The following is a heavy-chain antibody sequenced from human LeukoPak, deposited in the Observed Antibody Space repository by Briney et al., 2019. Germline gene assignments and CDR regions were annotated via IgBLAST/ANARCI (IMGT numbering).Heavy chain of an antibody. V-gene: IGHV3-48*03. CDR1: GFTFSSYA. CDR2: ISSSGNTI. J-gene: IGHJ4*02. CDR3: ARKGSSGWYMDYFDY. D-gene: IGHD6-19*01. Sequence: GGSLTLSCAASGFTFSSYAMSWVRQAPGKGLDWVSYISSSGNTIYYADSLKGRFTISRDNAKNSLYLQMNSLRAEDTAVYYCARKGSSGWYMDYFDYWGQGALVTVSS.